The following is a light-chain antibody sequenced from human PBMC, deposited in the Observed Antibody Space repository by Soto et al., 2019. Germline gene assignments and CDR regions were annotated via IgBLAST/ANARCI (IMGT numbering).Light chain of an antibody. CDR3: QQYNNWPPVT. Sequence: EIVMTQSPETLSLSPGERATLSCRASQTVTSGYLAWYQQKPGQAPRLLIYGASTRATGIPARFSGSGSGTEFTLTISSLQSEDFAVYYCQQYNNWPPVTFGQGTKVDIK. CDR1: QTVTSG. V-gene: IGKV3-15*01. J-gene: IGKJ1*01. CDR2: GAS.